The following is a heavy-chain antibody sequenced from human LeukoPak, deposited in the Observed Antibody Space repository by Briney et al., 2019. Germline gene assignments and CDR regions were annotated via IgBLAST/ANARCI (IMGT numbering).Heavy chain of an antibody. J-gene: IGHJ4*02. V-gene: IGHV3-21*04. Sequence: PGGSLRLSCAASGFTFSSYGMNWVRQAPGKGLEWVSSISSSSSYIYYADSVKGRFTISRDNSKNTLYLQMNSLRAEDTAVYYCAIYYGSGTEGYWGQGTLVTVSS. CDR1: GFTFSSYG. D-gene: IGHD3-10*01. CDR2: ISSSSSYI. CDR3: AIYYGSGTEGY.